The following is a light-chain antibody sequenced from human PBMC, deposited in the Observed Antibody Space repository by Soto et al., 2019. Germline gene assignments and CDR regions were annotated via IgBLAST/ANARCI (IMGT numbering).Light chain of an antibody. J-gene: IGKJ2*01. CDR3: QHSNNWPYT. CDR2: GAS. Sequence: EIVMTQSPATLSVSPGERVTLSCRASQSVSDNLAWYQQKPGQAPRLLIYGASTRATTTPTRFSGSGSGTDFTLTISSLQSEDFAVYFCQHSNNWPYTFGQGTKLDIK. V-gene: IGKV3-15*01. CDR1: QSVSDN.